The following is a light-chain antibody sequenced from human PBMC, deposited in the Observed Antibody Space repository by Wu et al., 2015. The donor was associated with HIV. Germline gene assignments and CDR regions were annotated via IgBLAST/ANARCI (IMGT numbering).Light chain of an antibody. J-gene: IGKJ4*01. CDR3: QQSYSAPCT. Sequence: DIQMTQSPSSLSASVGDTVTITCRASQSITNYLNWYQQKPGRAPKLLIYAASTLQSGVPSKFSGSGSGTHFTLTITGLRPEDFATYYCQQSYSAPCTFGGGTKVEIK. V-gene: IGKV1-39*01. CDR1: QSITNY. CDR2: AAS.